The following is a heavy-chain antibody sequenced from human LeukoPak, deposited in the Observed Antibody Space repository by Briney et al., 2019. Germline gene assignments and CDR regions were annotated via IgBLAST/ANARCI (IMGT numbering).Heavy chain of an antibody. J-gene: IGHJ4*02. Sequence: ASVKVSCKASGYTFTSYGISWVRQAPGQGLEWLGWISTYNNNTHYAQKFQVRVTMTTDTSTSTAYMELRSLRSDDTAVYHCARVSGSYRGAIDYWGQGTLVTVSS. CDR1: GYTFTSYG. V-gene: IGHV1-18*01. CDR3: ARVSGSYRGAIDY. D-gene: IGHD1-26*01. CDR2: ISTYNNNT.